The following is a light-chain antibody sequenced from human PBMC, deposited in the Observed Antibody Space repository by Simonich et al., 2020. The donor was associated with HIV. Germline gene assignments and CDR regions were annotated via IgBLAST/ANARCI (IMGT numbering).Light chain of an antibody. CDR3: QQRTNWRT. V-gene: IGKV3-11*01. CDR2: DAS. J-gene: IGKJ1*01. Sequence: IVLTQSPSTLSLSSGKRAPLSCRARRSVSSYLAWYQQKPGQAPRLLIYDASNRATGIPARVSGSGSGTDFTLTISSLEPEDFAVYYCQQRTNWRTFGQGTKVEIK. CDR1: RSVSSY.